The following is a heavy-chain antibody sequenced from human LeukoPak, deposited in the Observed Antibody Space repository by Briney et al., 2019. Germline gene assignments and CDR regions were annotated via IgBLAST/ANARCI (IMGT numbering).Heavy chain of an antibody. CDR3: ARGRYGDYHRYWYFDL. CDR1: GYTFTSYY. Sequence: ASVKVSCKASGYTFTSYYMHWVRQAPGQGLEWMGIINPSGGSTSYAQKFQGRVTMTRDMSTSTVYMELSSLRSEDTAAYYCARGRYGDYHRYWYFDLWGRGTLVTVSS. J-gene: IGHJ2*01. D-gene: IGHD4-17*01. V-gene: IGHV1-46*01. CDR2: INPSGGST.